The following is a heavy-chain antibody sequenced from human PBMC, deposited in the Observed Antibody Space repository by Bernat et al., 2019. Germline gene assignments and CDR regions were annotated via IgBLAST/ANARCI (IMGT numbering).Heavy chain of an antibody. CDR3: AKSPTTVTDYYYYGMDV. Sequence: EVQLVESGGGLVQPGGSLRLSCVASGFTFSSYAMTWVRQAPGKGLEWVSHISGNDGSTYYAESVKGRFTISRNNSKNTLYLQMNSLRAEDTAVYYCAKSPTTVTDYYYYGMDVWGQGTTVIVSS. D-gene: IGHD4-17*01. CDR2: ISGNDGST. CDR1: GFTFSSYA. J-gene: IGHJ6*02. V-gene: IGHV3-23*04.